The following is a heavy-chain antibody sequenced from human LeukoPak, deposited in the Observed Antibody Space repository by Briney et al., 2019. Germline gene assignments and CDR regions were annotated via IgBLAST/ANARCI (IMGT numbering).Heavy chain of an antibody. Sequence: GGSLRLSCAASGFTFDDYAMHWVRQAPGKGLEWVSLISGDGGSTYYADSVKGRFTISRDNAKNTLYLQMNSLRAEDTAVYYCARDRSYSMDVWGQGTTVTVS. V-gene: IGHV3-43*02. CDR1: GFTFDDYA. J-gene: IGHJ6*02. D-gene: IGHD2-21*01. CDR2: ISGDGGST. CDR3: ARDRSYSMDV.